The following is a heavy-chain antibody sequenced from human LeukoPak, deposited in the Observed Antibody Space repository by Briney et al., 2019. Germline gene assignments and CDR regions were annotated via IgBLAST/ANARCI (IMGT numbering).Heavy chain of an antibody. D-gene: IGHD6-13*01. CDR1: GFTFSSYG. CDR3: ARRGKSSSWYYFDY. Sequence: GGSLRLSCAASGFTFSSYGMHWVRQAPGTGLEWVAVIWYDGSNKYYADSVKGRFTISRDNSKNTLYLQMNSLRAEDTAVYYCARRGKSSSWYYFDYWGQGTLVTVSS. V-gene: IGHV3-33*08. J-gene: IGHJ4*02. CDR2: IWYDGSNK.